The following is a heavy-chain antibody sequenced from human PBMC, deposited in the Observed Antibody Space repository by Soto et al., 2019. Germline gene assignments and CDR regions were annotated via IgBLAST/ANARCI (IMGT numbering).Heavy chain of an antibody. CDR1: GFTFDDYT. J-gene: IGHJ4*02. V-gene: IGHV3-43*01. D-gene: IGHD6-19*01. Sequence: DVQLVESGGVVVQPGGSLRLSCAASGFTFDDYTMHWVRQAPGKGLEWVSLISWDGGSTYYADSVKGRFTISRDNSKKSLYLEMNSLRTEDTALYYCARRIAVGYYFDYWGQGTLVTVSS. CDR2: ISWDGGST. CDR3: ARRIAVGYYFDY.